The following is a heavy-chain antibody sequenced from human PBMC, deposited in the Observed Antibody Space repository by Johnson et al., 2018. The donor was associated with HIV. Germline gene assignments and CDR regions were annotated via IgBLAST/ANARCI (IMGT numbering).Heavy chain of an antibody. CDR2: ISYDGSNK. D-gene: IGHD3-10*01. J-gene: IGHJ3*02. Sequence: QVQLVESGGGVVQPGRSLRLSCAASGFTFSSYAMHWVRQAPGKGLEWVAVISYDGSNKYYADSVKGRFTISRDNSKNTLYLQMNSLRAEDTAVYYCASPAGFRELNFNDAFDIWGQGTMVTVSS. V-gene: IGHV3-30*04. CDR3: ASPAGFRELNFNDAFDI. CDR1: GFTFSSYA.